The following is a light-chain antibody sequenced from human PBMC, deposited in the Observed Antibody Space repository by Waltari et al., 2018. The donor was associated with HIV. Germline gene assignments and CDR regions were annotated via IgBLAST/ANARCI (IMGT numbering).Light chain of an antibody. CDR1: QSVSSNY. Sequence: EIVMMQSPATLSVSPGERATLSCRASQSVSSNYLAWYQQKPGQAPRLLIYGASIRATGIPDRFRGSGSGTEFILTINRLEPEDFAVYYCKQYGASPLTFGGGTKVEIK. CDR3: KQYGASPLT. J-gene: IGKJ4*01. V-gene: IGKV3-20*01. CDR2: GAS.